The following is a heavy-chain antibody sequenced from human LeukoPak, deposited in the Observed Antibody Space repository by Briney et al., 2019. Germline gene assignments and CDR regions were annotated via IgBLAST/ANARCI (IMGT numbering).Heavy chain of an antibody. J-gene: IGHJ4*02. CDR1: GFTFSDYS. D-gene: IGHD3-22*01. V-gene: IGHV3-21*01. CDR2: INPTSTSI. Sequence: GGSLRLSCAASGFTFSDYSINWVRQAPGKGLEWVSSINPTSTSIYYADAVKGRFTISRDNAKSSLYLQMNSLRAEDTARYYCVRLRGNSDRSGYYYFYNYWGQGIQVTVSS. CDR3: VRLRGNSDRSGYYYFYNY.